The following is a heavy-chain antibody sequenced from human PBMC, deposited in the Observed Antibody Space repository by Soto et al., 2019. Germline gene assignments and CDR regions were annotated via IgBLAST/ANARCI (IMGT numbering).Heavy chain of an antibody. D-gene: IGHD6-13*01. Sequence: SETLSLTCTVSGGSISSSSYYWGWIRQPPGKGLEWIGSIYYSGSTYYNPSLKSRVTISVDTSKNQFSLKLSSVTAADTAVYYCARQGRGSSWYTVYYFDYWGQGTLVTVSS. CDR1: GGSISSSSYY. J-gene: IGHJ4*02. CDR2: IYYSGST. CDR3: ARQGRGSSWYTVYYFDY. V-gene: IGHV4-39*01.